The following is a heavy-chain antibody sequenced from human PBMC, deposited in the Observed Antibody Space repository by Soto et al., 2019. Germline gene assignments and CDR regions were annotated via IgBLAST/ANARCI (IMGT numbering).Heavy chain of an antibody. V-gene: IGHV4-31*11. CDR2: IYPCGST. J-gene: IGHJ4*03. Sequence: LPFTGACGGCYLSNSGYCLSWPRLPREKGLEWIRNIYPCGSTYYNPSLKSRVTIAVDTSKNQYSLKLSSVTAADTADYYCARVLTELPGLIDYWGQGTLVTVSS. D-gene: IGHD1-7*01. CDR3: ARVLTELPGLIDY. CDR1: GCYLSNSGYC.